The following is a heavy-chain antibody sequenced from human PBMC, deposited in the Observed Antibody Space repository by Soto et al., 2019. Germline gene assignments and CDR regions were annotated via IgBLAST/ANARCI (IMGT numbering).Heavy chain of an antibody. V-gene: IGHV2-70*01. CDR3: ARIRHLAVDGDNSYREMDV. J-gene: IGHJ6*02. D-gene: IGHD6-13*01. Sequence: SGPTLVNPTQTLTLTCSFSGFSLSTSGMCVSWIRQPPGKALEWLALIDWDDDKYYTASLKPRLTISKDPSKNQVVLTMTNMDPVDTATYYCARIRHLAVDGDNSYREMDVWGQGTTVTVSS. CDR2: IDWDDDK. CDR1: GFSLSTSGMC.